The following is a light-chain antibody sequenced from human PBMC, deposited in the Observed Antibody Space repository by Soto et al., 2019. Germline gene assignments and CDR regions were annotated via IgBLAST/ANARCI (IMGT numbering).Light chain of an antibody. J-gene: IGKJ1*01. V-gene: IGKV3D-20*02. Sequence: EIVLTQSPATLSLSPGERATLSCRASQSVSSSYLAWYQQKPGQAPRLLIYGASSRATGIPDRFSGSGSGTDFTLTISSLEPEDFAVDYCQQRSNWPPWTFGQGTKVDIK. CDR2: GAS. CDR1: QSVSSSY. CDR3: QQRSNWPPWT.